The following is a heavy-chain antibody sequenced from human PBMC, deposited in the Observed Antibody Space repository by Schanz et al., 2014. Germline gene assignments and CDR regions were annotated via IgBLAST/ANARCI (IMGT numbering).Heavy chain of an antibody. D-gene: IGHD3-3*01. CDR1: GFIFSNSW. Sequence: VQLVESGGGLVQPGGSLRLSCAASGFIFSNSWMSWVRQAPGKGLEWVSDISDSGDSTHYADSVKGRFTISRDNAKNSLFLQMNSLSAEDTAVYYCARGVRIDYWGQGTLVTVSS. J-gene: IGHJ4*02. CDR3: ARGVRIDY. V-gene: IGHV3-11*01. CDR2: ISDSGDST.